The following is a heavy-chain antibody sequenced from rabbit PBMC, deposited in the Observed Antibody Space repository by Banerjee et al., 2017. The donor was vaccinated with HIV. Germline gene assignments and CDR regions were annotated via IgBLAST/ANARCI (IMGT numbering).Heavy chain of an antibody. Sequence: QSLEESGGDLVKPGASLTLTCTASGFSFSSSYWICWVRQAPGKGLEWIACIYAGSTGDIYYASWVNGRFTISRTSSTTVTLQMTSLTAADTATYFCGRYDNSGWGGDLWGPGTLVTVS. V-gene: IGHV1S40*01. D-gene: IGHD4-1*01. CDR3: GRYDNSGWGGDL. CDR1: GFSFSSSYW. J-gene: IGHJ4*01. CDR2: IYAGSTGDI.